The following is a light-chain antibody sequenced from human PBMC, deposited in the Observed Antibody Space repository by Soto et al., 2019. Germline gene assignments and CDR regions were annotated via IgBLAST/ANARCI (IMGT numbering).Light chain of an antibody. CDR2: KAS. V-gene: IGKV1-5*03. CDR1: QSISSG. CDR3: QQYNSYSYT. J-gene: IGKJ2*01. Sequence: DIQMTQSLSPLSASVGDRVTITCRASQSISSGLAWYQQKPGKAPKLLIYKASSLESGVPSRFSGSGSGTEFTLTISSLQPDDCATYYCQQYNSYSYTFGQGTKLEIK.